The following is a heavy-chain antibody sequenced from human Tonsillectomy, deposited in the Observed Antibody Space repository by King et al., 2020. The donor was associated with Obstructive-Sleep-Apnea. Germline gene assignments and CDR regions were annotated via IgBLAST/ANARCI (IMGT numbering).Heavy chain of an antibody. Sequence: VQLVESGGGVVQPGRSLRLSCAASGFTFISYGMHWVRQAPGKGLEWGAVISYDGCNKYSAESAKGRFTISRDNSKNTLYLQMNSLSAEDTAVYYCAKDVYSGSYIYYYYGMDVWGQGTTVTVSS. V-gene: IGHV3-30*18. CDR3: AKDVYSGSYIYYYYGMDV. CDR1: GFTFISYG. D-gene: IGHD1-26*01. J-gene: IGHJ6*02. CDR2: ISYDGCNK.